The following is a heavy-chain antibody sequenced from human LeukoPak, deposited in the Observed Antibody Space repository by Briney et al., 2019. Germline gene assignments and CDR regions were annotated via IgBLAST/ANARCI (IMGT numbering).Heavy chain of an antibody. CDR1: GYSFTDYY. CDR2: INPKSGGT. J-gene: IGHJ4*02. V-gene: IGHV1-2*02. CDR3: ARTREGVWGSYSP. D-gene: IGHD3-16*01. Sequence: ASVKVSCKASGYSFTDYYIHWVRLAPGQGLEWMGWINPKSGGTHYAQKFQGRVSMTRDTSINTVHMELSSLKTNDTAVYYCARTREGVWGSYSPWGQGTLVTVSS.